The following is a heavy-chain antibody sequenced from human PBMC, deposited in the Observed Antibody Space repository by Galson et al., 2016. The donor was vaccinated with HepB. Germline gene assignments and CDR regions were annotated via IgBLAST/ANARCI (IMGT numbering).Heavy chain of an antibody. CDR2: INHSGTT. CDR3: ARVGGIVGATGDY. V-gene: IGHV4-34*01. Sequence: SETLSLTCAVYGGSFNSYYWSWIRQTPGKGLQWIGEINHSGTTIYDPSLESRVSMTVDTSKNQFSLKLTSVTAADTGVYYCARVGGIVGATGDYWGQGTLVTVSS. J-gene: IGHJ4*02. CDR1: GGSFNSYY. D-gene: IGHD1-26*01.